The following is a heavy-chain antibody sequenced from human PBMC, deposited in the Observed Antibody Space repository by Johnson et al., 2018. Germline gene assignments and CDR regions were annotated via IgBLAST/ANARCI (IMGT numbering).Heavy chain of an antibody. CDR3: ARDKAPYYFYWSFQF. CDR2: ISSDGRNT. CDR1: GFTFGDFV. Sequence: QVQLVQSGGGAVQPGRSLRLSCVASGFTFGDFVMYWVRQAPGKGLEWVTAISSDGRNTYYADYVRGRFTISRDNAKNTLHLQMNSLRPEDTAVYYCARDKAPYYFYWSFQFWGQGTLVTVSS. V-gene: IGHV3-30*03. J-gene: IGHJ1*01. D-gene: IGHD3-10*01.